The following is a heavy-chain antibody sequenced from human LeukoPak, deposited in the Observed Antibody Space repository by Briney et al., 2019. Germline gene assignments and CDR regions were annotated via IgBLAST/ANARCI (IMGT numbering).Heavy chain of an antibody. CDR1: GGSISSDY. Sequence: SDTLSLTCTVSGGSISSDYWTWIRQPPGTGLEWIGYISYSGTTNYNSSLKSRVTMSVDTSKNQFSLRLSSVTAADTAVYYCARFFMGANDYWGQGTLVTVSS. CDR2: ISYSGTT. CDR3: ARFFMGANDY. D-gene: IGHD1-26*01. V-gene: IGHV4-59*07. J-gene: IGHJ4*02.